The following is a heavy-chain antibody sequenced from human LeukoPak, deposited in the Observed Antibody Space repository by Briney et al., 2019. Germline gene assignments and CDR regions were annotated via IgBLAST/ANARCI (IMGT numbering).Heavy chain of an antibody. Sequence: SETLSLTCTVSGGSISSDNYYWGWIRQPPGKGLEWIGSIYYSGTTYYNPSLKSRVTISVDTSKNQFSLKLNSVTAADTAVYYCAREGKITMVRGVIRYYYMDVWGKGTTVTISS. CDR1: GGSISSDNYY. V-gene: IGHV4-39*02. J-gene: IGHJ6*03. D-gene: IGHD3-10*01. CDR2: IYYSGTT. CDR3: AREGKITMVRGVIRYYYMDV.